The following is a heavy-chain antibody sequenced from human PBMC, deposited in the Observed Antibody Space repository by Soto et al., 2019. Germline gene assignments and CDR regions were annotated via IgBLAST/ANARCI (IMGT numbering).Heavy chain of an antibody. CDR3: ARHAVLGGRDYYYGMDV. V-gene: IGHV3-21*01. CDR2: ISTTGNYI. CDR1: GFTFRSYS. Sequence: LRLSCAASGFTFRSYSMNWVRQAPGKGLEWVSSISTTGNYIYYPDSVKGRFTVSRDNAKNSLYLEMNSLRADDTAVYYCARHAVLGGRDYYYGMDVWGQGTTVTVSS. D-gene: IGHD2-8*02. J-gene: IGHJ6*02.